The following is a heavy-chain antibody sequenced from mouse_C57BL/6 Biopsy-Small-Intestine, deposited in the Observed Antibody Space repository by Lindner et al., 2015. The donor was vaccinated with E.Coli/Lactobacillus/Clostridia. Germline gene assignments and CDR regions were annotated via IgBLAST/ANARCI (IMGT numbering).Heavy chain of an antibody. CDR1: GYKLNELA. CDR3: ATVGKYGVYRWGNWFDP. CDR2: FDPEDGER. D-gene: IGHD4-1*02. J-gene: IGHJ4*01. V-gene: IGHV1-18*01. Sequence: SVKVSCKVSGYKLNELAMHWVRQSPGKGLEWMGGFDPEDGERFYAQKFQGRVTMTEDMSTDTVYMELSSLRSEDTAVYYCATVGKYGVYRWGNWFDPWGQGTLITVSS.